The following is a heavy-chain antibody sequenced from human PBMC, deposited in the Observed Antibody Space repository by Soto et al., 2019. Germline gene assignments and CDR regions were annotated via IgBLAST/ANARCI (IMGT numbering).Heavy chain of an antibody. D-gene: IGHD3-10*01. CDR1: GFIFSSYG. Sequence: GGSLRLSCAASGFIFSSYGMHWVRQAPGKGLEWLAVIWFDGSNEYYADSVKGRFTISRDNSKNTLYLEMNSLRAEDTAVYYCARERTARTVIISHFDSWGQGTLVTVSS. J-gene: IGHJ4*02. CDR2: IWFDGSNE. CDR3: ARERTARTVIISHFDS. V-gene: IGHV3-33*01.